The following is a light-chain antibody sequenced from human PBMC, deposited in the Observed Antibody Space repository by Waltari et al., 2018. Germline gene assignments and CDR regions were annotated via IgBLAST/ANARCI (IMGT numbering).Light chain of an antibody. CDR3: QQYNNWPPNT. J-gene: IGKJ3*01. CDR2: HAS. CDR1: RHIGGS. V-gene: IGKV3-15*01. Sequence: MTQSPDTLSMSAGESVTLSCRASRHIGGSLAWYQQKAGQAPRLLFYHASTRATGVADRFSAAGSGTDFTLTISSLQSEDFAVYFCQQYNNWPPNTFGPGTKVDFK.